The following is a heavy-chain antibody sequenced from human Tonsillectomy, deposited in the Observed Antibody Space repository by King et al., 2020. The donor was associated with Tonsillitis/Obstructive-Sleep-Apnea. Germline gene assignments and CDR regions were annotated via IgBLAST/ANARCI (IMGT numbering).Heavy chain of an antibody. CDR2: IISSSNYI. Sequence: QLVQSGGGLVKPGGSLRLSCAASGFTFSTYTLNWGRQAPGKRLEWVSSIISSSNYIYYSDSVKGRFTISRENAKNSLYLQMNSLRADDTAVYYCARERGPFKSEGGYGSYYYCGMDVWGQGTAVTVSS. V-gene: IGHV3-21*01. D-gene: IGHD6-13*01. J-gene: IGHJ6*02. CDR1: GFTFSTYT. CDR3: ARERGPFKSEGGYGSYYYCGMDV.